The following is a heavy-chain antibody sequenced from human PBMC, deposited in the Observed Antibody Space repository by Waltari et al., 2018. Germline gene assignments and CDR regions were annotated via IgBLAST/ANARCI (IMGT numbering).Heavy chain of an antibody. CDR1: EFTFRSSA. V-gene: IGHV3-30*04. CDR2: ISYNERNI. CDR3: ARDYCDRTNCHGMDV. J-gene: IGHJ6*02. D-gene: IGHD3-22*01. Sequence: QVQLVESGGGVVQPGRSLRLSFAASEFTFRSSAMHWVRQAPGKGLEWVAVISYNERNIYYVDSVKGRFIISRDNSRKMLYLQMNSLRTEDTAVYYCARDYCDRTNCHGMDVWGQGTTVTVSS.